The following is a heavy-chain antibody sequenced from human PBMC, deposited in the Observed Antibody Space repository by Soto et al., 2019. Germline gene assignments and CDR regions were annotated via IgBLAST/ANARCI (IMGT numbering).Heavy chain of an antibody. Sequence: ASETLSLTCDVSGASISSYYWSWIRQPPGKGLEWIGYIYYSGNTNYNPSLKSRVTMSVDTSENQFSLNLTSVTAADTAVYFCARASYGSGNYYAPYYFYAMDVWGHGTTVTVSS. J-gene: IGHJ6*02. CDR3: ARASYGSGNYYAPYYFYAMDV. D-gene: IGHD3-10*01. V-gene: IGHV4-59*01. CDR1: GASISSYY. CDR2: IYYSGNT.